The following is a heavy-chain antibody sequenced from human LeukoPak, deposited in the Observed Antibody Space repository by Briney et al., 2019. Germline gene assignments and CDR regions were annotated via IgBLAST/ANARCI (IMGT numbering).Heavy chain of an antibody. CDR2: ISYDGSNK. CDR3: AKASYLLDYGYYGVDV. CDR1: GFTFSSYG. V-gene: IGHV3-30*18. D-gene: IGHD5-18*01. Sequence: GGSLRLSCAASGFTFSSYGMHWVRQAPGKGLEWEAVISYDGSNKYYANSVKGQLTISRDNSKNTLYLKMNSLRAEDTAVYYCAKASYLLDYGYYGVDVWGQGTTVTVSS. J-gene: IGHJ6*02.